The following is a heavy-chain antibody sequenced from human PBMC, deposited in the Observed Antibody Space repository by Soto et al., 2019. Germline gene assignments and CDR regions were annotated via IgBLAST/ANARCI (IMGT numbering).Heavy chain of an antibody. D-gene: IGHD1-1*01. V-gene: IGHV1-3*04. CDR2: INTVNDQT. Sequence: VSCKASGYSFTTCGIHWVRQAPGQGLEWIGWINTVNDQTRYSQKFQGRVTITTDTSATTAYMELSSLRFEDTAVYYCARRSPRYGIDSWAQGTLVNASS. J-gene: IGHJ4*02. CDR1: GYSFTTCG. CDR3: ARRSPRYGIDS.